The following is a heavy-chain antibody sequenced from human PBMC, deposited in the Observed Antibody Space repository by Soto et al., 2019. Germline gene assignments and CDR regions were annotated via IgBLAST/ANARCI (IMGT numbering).Heavy chain of an antibody. CDR3: ARVSLWPDGAFYFDY. J-gene: IGHJ4*02. D-gene: IGHD2-21*01. V-gene: IGHV3-13*01. CDR2: IGTAGDT. Sequence: GGSLRLSCAASGFTFSSYDMHWVRQATGKGLEWVSAIGTAGDTYYPGSVKGRFTISRENAKNSLYLQMNSLRAGDTALYYCARVSLWPDGAFYFDYWGQGTLVTVSS. CDR1: GFTFSSYD.